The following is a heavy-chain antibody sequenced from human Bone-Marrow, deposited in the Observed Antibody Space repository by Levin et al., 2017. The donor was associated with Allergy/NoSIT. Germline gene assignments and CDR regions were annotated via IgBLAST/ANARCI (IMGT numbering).Heavy chain of an antibody. D-gene: IGHD5-12*01. J-gene: IGHJ4*02. V-gene: IGHV3-74*01. CDR1: GFTFSGYW. Sequence: GESLKISCAASGFTFSGYWMHWVRQAPGKGLVWVARITSDGSTTSYADSVKGRFTISRDNAKNTLYLQMNSLGGEDTAVYYCARDKSGSQYYLDYWGQGTLVTVSS. CDR2: ITSDGSTT. CDR3: ARDKSGSQYYLDY.